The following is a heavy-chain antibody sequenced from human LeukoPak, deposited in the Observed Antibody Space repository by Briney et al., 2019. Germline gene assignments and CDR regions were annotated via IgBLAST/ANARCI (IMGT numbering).Heavy chain of an antibody. CDR2: IKQDGSEK. V-gene: IGHV3-7*01. CDR3: ARDGMDVYSSSWYQNYYYYYYMDV. J-gene: IGHJ6*03. CDR1: GFTFSSYW. D-gene: IGHD6-13*01. Sequence: GGSLRLSCAASGFTFSSYWMSWVRQAPGKGLEWVANIKQDGSEKYYVDSVKGRFTISRDNAKNSLYLQMNSLRAEDTAVYYCARDGMDVYSSSWYQNYYYYYYMDVWGKGTTVTVSS.